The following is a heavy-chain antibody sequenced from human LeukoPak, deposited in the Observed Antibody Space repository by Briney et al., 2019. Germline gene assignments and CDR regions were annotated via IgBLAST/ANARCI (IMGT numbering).Heavy chain of an antibody. V-gene: IGHV4-61*02. CDR2: IYTSGST. CDR3: ARVRSFYYYYYYMDV. CDR1: GGSISSGSYF. J-gene: IGHJ6*03. Sequence: SSETLSLTCTVSGGSISSGSYFWSWIRQPAGKGLEWIGRIYTSGSTNYNPSLKSRVTISVDMSKNQFSLKLSSVTAADTAVYYCARVRSFYYYYYYMDVWGKGTTVTVSS.